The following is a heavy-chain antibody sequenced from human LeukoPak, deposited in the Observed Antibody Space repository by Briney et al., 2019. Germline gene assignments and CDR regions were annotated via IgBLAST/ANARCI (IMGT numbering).Heavy chain of an antibody. D-gene: IGHD1-7*01. J-gene: IGHJ3*01. Sequence: SETLSLTCTVSGGFISSYYWSWIRQPPGKGLEWIGCIYYTGSTNYNPSLKSRVAISVDTSKNQFSLRLYSVTAADTAVYYCARQPNWNYDAFDFWGQGTMVTVSS. CDR2: IYYTGST. CDR3: ARQPNWNYDAFDF. CDR1: GGFISSYY. V-gene: IGHV4-59*01.